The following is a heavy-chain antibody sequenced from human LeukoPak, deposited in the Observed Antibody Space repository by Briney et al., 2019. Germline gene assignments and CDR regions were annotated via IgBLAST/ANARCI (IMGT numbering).Heavy chain of an antibody. J-gene: IGHJ4*02. CDR1: GGSFSGYY. CDR2: INHSGST. CDR3: ARVSGSSALDY. D-gene: IGHD1-26*01. V-gene: IGHV4-34*01. Sequence: SETLSLTCAVYGGSFSGYYWSWIRQPPGKGLEWIGEINHSGSTNYNPSLKSRVTISVDTSKNQFSLKLSSVTAADTAVYYCARVSGSSALDYWGQGTLVTVSS.